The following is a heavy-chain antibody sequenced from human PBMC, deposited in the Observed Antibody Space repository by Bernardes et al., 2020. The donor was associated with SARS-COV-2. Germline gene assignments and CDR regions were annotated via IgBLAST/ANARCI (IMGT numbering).Heavy chain of an antibody. V-gene: IGHV3-20*04. CDR2: IYWNGGST. CDR3: ARHLSGTYNNNVEY. D-gene: IGHD3-10*01. CDR1: GFTFDDHG. J-gene: IGHJ4*02. Sequence: GGSLRLSCAASGFTFDDHGMSWVRQAPGKGLEWVSGIYWNGGSTGYADSVKGRFTISRDNAKNSLYLQMNNLRAEDTAFYYCARHLSGTYNNNVEYWGQGTLVTVSS.